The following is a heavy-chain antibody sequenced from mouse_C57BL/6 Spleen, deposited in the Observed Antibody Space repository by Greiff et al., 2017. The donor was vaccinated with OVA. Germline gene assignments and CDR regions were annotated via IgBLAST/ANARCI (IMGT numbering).Heavy chain of an antibody. CDR3: ARDGYPDYAMDY. D-gene: IGHD2-3*01. CDR2: IWSGGST. Sequence: VQLQQSGPGLVQPSQSLSITCTVSGFSLTSYGVHWVRQSPGQGLAWLGVIWSGGSTDYNAAFISRLSISKDNSKSEVFYKMNSLQADDTAIYYCARDGYPDYAMDYWGQGTSVTVSS. V-gene: IGHV2-2*01. J-gene: IGHJ4*01. CDR1: GFSLTSYG.